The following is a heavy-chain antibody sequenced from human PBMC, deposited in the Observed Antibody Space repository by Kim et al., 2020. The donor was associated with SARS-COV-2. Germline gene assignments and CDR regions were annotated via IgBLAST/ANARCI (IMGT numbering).Heavy chain of an antibody. D-gene: IGHD2-15*01. J-gene: IGHJ6*02. CDR1: GGSISSGFYY. CDR3: ARDSRPSISYSNMDV. Sequence: SETLSLTCTVSGGSISSGFYYWSWIRQPAGKGLEWIGRIYISGSTNYNPSLKSRVTISVDTSKNQFSLKLSSVTAADTAVYYCARDSRPSISYSNMDVWGQGTTVIVSS. V-gene: IGHV4-61*02. CDR2: IYISGST.